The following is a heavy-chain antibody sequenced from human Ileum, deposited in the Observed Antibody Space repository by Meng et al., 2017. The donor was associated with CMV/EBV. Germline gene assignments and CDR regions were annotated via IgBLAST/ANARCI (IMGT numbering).Heavy chain of an antibody. CDR2: INTAWTT. J-gene: IGHJ4*02. D-gene: IGHD6-6*01. CDR3: ARVWGIAVRPLDY. CDR1: GASISSGNYY. Sequence: VQRQESGPGLVKPSETLSLTCSVSGASISSGNYYWSWIRQSTGKGLEWIGRINTAWTTVYNPSLESRATLSVDTSKNQFSLKLSSVTAADTAVYYCARVWGIAVRPLDYWGQGTLVTVSS. V-gene: IGHV4-61*02.